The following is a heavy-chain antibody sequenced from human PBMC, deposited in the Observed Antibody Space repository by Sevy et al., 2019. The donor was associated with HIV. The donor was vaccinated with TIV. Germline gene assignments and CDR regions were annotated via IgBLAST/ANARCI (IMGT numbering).Heavy chain of an antibody. CDR1: GFSFSIYW. Sequence: GGSLRLSCAASGFSFSIYWMSWVRQAPGKGLEWVASTKEDGSERKYVDSVKGRFIISRDNAKNALYLQMNSLRADDTAVYYCVRDFDKDDSGYSDWFDSWGQGTLVTVSS. CDR2: TKEDGSER. CDR3: VRDFDKDDSGYSDWFDS. V-gene: IGHV3-7*01. J-gene: IGHJ5*01. D-gene: IGHD3-22*01.